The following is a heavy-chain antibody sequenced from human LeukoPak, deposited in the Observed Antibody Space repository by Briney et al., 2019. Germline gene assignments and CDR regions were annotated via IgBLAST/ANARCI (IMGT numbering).Heavy chain of an antibody. Sequence: GASVTVSCKASGYRFTGYYLHWVRQAPGQGLEWMGWINPNIGGTHYAQKFRGRVTMTRDTSINTAYMELSSLTSDDTAVYYCAKADSHRGYSYATLAYYYMDVWGEGTTVTVSS. CDR3: AKADSHRGYSYATLAYYYMDV. CDR2: INPNIGGT. CDR1: GYRFTGYY. D-gene: IGHD5-18*01. J-gene: IGHJ6*03. V-gene: IGHV1-2*02.